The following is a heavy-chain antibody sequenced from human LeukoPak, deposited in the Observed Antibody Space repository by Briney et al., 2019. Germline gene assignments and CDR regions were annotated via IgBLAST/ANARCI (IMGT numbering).Heavy chain of an antibody. CDR3: ARGGDYGDGNWFDP. CDR1: GGSISSSNW. D-gene: IGHD4-17*01. Sequence: SETLSLTCAVSGGSISSSNWWSWVRQPPGMGLEWIGEIYHSGSTNYNPSLKSRVTISVDKSKNQFSLNMRSVTAADTAVYYCARGGDYGDGNWFDPWGQGTLVTVSS. CDR2: IYHSGST. V-gene: IGHV4-4*02. J-gene: IGHJ5*02.